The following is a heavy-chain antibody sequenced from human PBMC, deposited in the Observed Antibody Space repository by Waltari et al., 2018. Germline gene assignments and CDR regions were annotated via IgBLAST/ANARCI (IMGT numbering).Heavy chain of an antibody. J-gene: IGHJ4*03. CDR3: VKDRWGGFVLAGSLGYFDY. CDR1: GYTFTDYY. D-gene: IGHD2-8*02. CDR2: INPPNNEGRT. V-gene: IGHV1-46*01. Sequence: QLKLVQSGAEVKKPGASVTVSCKASGYTFTDYYSHWVRQAPGKELEWMGIINPPNNEGRTRYAQKFQGRITMTRDTSTNTVYLEMRSLRSDDTAMYYCVKDRWGGFVLAGSLGYFDYWGQGTLVTVSS.